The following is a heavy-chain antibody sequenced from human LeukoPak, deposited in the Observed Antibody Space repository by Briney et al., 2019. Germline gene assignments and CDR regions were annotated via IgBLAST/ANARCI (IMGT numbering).Heavy chain of an antibody. CDR2: IYPGNSDT. J-gene: IGHJ4*02. D-gene: IGHD3-22*01. V-gene: IGHV5-51*01. Sequence: GESLKISCKVSGYNFTNYWIAWVRQMPGKGLEWMGIIYPGNSDTRYSPSFQGQVTISADKSVTTAYLQWRSLKASDTAMYYCARHPRNPDSGGYYYSDYWGQGTLVTVSS. CDR3: ARHPRNPDSGGYYYSDY. CDR1: GYNFTNYW.